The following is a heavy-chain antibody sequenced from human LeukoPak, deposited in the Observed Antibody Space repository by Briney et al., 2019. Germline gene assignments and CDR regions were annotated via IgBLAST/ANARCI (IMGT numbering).Heavy chain of an antibody. J-gene: IGHJ6*03. CDR2: LYHSGNI. V-gene: IGHV4-38-2*02. CDR1: GYSISSGYY. D-gene: IGHD6-13*01. Sequence: SETLSLTCTVSGYSISSGYYWGWIRQPPGKGLEWIGSLYHSGNIYYNPSLKSRVTISVDTSKNQFSLNLRSVTAADTAVYYCARGAAAGGPHYYYYYYMDVWGKGTTVTVSS. CDR3: ARGAAAGGPHYYYYYYMDV.